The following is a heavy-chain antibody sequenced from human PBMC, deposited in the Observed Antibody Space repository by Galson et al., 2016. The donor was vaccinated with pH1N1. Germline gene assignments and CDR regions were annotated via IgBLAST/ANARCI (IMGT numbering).Heavy chain of an antibody. D-gene: IGHD6-13*01. V-gene: IGHV3-7*01. CDR3: ARVSSWYYVDF. CDR1: GFIFGDYW. CDR2: IKEDGSEK. Sequence: SLRLSCAASGFIFGDYWMSWVRQAPGKGLEWVANIKEDGSEKYYVDSVTGRFTVPRDNAKESLFLQMDSLRVEDTAVYYCARVSSWYYVDFWGQGTLVAVSP. J-gene: IGHJ4*02.